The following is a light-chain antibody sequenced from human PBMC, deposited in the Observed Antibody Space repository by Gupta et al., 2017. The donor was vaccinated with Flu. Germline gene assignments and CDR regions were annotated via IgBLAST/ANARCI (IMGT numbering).Light chain of an antibody. CDR1: SSDVGGYNY. Sequence: QSALTQPASVSGSPGQSITISCTGTSSDVGGYNYVSWYQQHPGKAPKLMIYEVSNRPSGVSNRFSGSKSGKTASLTISGLQAEDESDYYCTSYSSSSTAVLFGGGTKVTVL. CDR3: TSYSSSSTAVL. J-gene: IGLJ2*01. CDR2: EVS. V-gene: IGLV2-14*01.